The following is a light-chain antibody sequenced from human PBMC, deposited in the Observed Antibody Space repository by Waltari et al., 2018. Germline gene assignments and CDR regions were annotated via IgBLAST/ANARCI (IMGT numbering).Light chain of an antibody. Sequence: EIVLTQSPGTLSLSPGERATLSCRASESIGRTLAWYQQKPGQPPRLLVYDASSRATGIPGRFSGSGSGTDFSLIISRLEPEDFAVYYCQKYGTRPATFGQGTKVEIK. CDR3: QKYGTRPAT. CDR2: DAS. CDR1: ESIGRT. J-gene: IGKJ1*01. V-gene: IGKV3-20*01.